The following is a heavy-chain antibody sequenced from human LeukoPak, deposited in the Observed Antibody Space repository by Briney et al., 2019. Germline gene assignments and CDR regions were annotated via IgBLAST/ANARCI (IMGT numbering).Heavy chain of an antibody. Sequence: GGSLRLSCGASGFTFSSFVMSWVRQTPGKGLEWVATITAGGSNTYYADSVKGRFTISRDNSKNTLHLQKNSLRAADTPVYYCATRGTSATKCFADWGQGTLVSVSS. J-gene: IGHJ4*02. CDR1: GFTFSSFV. D-gene: IGHD1-1*01. CDR3: ATRGTSATKCFAD. V-gene: IGHV3-23*01. CDR2: ITAGGSNT.